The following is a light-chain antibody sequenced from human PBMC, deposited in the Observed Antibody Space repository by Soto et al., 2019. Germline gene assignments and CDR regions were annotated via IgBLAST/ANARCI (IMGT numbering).Light chain of an antibody. Sequence: QMTQSPSSLSASVGDRVTITCRASQSISSYLNWYQQKPGKAPKLLIYAASSLQSGVPSRFSGSGSGTDFTLTISSLQPEDFATYYCQQSYSTPITFGQGTLLEFK. CDR2: AAS. J-gene: IGKJ5*01. V-gene: IGKV1-39*01. CDR3: QQSYSTPIT. CDR1: QSISSY.